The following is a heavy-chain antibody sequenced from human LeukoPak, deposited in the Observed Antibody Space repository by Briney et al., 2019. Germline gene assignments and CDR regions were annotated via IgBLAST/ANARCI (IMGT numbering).Heavy chain of an antibody. D-gene: IGHD2-2*01. V-gene: IGHV4-61*02. CDR3: ARDVGYCSSTSCRYYYYYYMDV. CDR1: GVSTTNGIYY. CDR2: IYTSGST. J-gene: IGHJ6*03. Sequence: PSETLSLTCTVSGVSTTNGIYYWAWIRQSPGKGLEWIGRIYTSGSTNYNPSLKSRVTMSVDTSKNQFSLKLSSVTAADTAVYYCARDVGYCSSTSCRYYYYYYMDVWGKGTTVTVSS.